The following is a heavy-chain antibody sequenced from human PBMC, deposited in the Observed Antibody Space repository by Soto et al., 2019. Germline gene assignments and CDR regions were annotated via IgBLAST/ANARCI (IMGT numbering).Heavy chain of an antibody. D-gene: IGHD6-19*01. J-gene: IGHJ1*01. CDR3: VKSGYSGGPTLYLQH. Sequence: PGGSLRLSCAASGFTFTSYGMHWVRQAPGKGLEWVAVISYDGSDKYYADSVKGRFTISRDNSRNTLYLQMNSLRAEDTAVYYCVKSGYSGGPTLYLQHWGKGTLAT. V-gene: IGHV3-30*18. CDR2: ISYDGSDK. CDR1: GFTFTSYG.